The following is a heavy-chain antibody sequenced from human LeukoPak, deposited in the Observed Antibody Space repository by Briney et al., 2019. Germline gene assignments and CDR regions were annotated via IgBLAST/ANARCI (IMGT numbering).Heavy chain of an antibody. D-gene: IGHD1-26*01. J-gene: IGHJ5*02. CDR3: ARLSGSYVYNWFDP. Sequence: SETLSLTCAVYGGSFSGYYWSWIRQPPGKGLEWIGEINHSGSTNYNPSLKSRVTISVDTSKNQFTLKLSSVTAADTAVYYCARLSGSYVYNWFDPWGQGTLVTVSS. CDR1: GGSFSGYY. V-gene: IGHV4-34*01. CDR2: INHSGST.